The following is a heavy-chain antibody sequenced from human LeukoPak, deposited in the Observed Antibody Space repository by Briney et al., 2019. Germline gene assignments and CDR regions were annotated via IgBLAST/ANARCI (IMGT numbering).Heavy chain of an antibody. J-gene: IGHJ6*02. CDR3: ARGVTIFGVVITYYYYYGMDV. D-gene: IGHD3-3*01. V-gene: IGHV4-34*01. CDR1: GGSFSVYY. CDR2: INHSGST. Sequence: SETLSLTCAVYGGSFSVYYWSWIRQPPGKGLEWIGEINHSGSTNYNPSLKSRVTISVDTSKNQFSLKLSSVTAADTAVYYCARGVTIFGVVITYYYYYGMDVWGQGTTVTVSS.